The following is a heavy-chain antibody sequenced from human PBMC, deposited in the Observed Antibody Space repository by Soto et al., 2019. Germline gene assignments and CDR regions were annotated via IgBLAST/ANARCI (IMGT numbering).Heavy chain of an antibody. V-gene: IGHV4-59*08. CDR1: GGCIGSYY. Sequence: SGALSVTWAGAGGCIGSYYGCWIRQPPGKGLEWIGYIYYTGTTTYNPSIKSRVTISVDSSKNQFSLNLTSVSAADTAVYYCARLAGFCQSLDSWGQGTLVT. D-gene: IGHD6-19*01. CDR3: ARLAGFCQSLDS. J-gene: IGHJ5*01. CDR2: IYYTGTT.